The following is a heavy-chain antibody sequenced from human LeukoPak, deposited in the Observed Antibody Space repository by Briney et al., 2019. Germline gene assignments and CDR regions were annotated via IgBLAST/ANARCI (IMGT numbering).Heavy chain of an antibody. CDR1: GFTFSSYS. J-gene: IGHJ3*02. D-gene: IGHD4-17*01. CDR3: ARDHHFSYGDCVRDAFDI. CDR2: ISSSSSYI. Sequence: PGGSLRLSCAASGFTFSSYSMNWVRQAPGKGLEWVSSISSSSSYIYYADSVKGRFTISRDNAKNSLYLQMNSLRAEDTAVYYCARDHHFSYGDCVRDAFDIWGQGTMVTVSS. V-gene: IGHV3-21*01.